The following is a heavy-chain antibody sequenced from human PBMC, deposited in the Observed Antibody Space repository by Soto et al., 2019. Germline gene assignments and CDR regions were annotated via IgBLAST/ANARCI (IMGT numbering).Heavy chain of an antibody. CDR3: ARTPPAAMIPLPTD. J-gene: IGHJ4*02. Sequence: ASVKVSCKASGYTFTSYDINWVRQATGQGLEWMGWMNPNSGNTGYAQKFQGRVTMTRNTSISTAYMELSSLRSEDTAVYYCARTPPAAMIPLPTDWGQGTLVTVSS. D-gene: IGHD2-2*01. CDR2: MNPNSGNT. V-gene: IGHV1-8*01. CDR1: GYTFTSYD.